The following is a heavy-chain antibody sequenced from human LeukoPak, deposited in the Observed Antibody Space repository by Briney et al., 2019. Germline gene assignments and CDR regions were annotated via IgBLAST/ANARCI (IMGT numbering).Heavy chain of an antibody. J-gene: IGHJ4*02. V-gene: IGHV3-48*04. CDR2: ISSSSSTI. Sequence: GGSLKLSCVASGFSFNTYWMNWVRQAPGKGLEWVSYISSSSSTIYYADSVKGRFTISRDNAKNSLYLQMNSLRAEDTAVYYCARERYGDYGFDYWGQGALVTVSS. CDR1: GFSFNTYW. D-gene: IGHD4-17*01. CDR3: ARERYGDYGFDY.